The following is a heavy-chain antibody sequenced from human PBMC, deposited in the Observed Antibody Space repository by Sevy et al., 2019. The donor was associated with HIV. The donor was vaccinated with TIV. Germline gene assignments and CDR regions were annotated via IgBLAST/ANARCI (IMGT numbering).Heavy chain of an antibody. D-gene: IGHD1-26*01. V-gene: IGHV3-30*18. CDR1: GFSFSGYA. Sequence: GGSLRFSCAASGFSFSGYAIHWVRQAPGKGLEWVAVISFDGSNKYYADSVKGRFTISRDNSKNTLFLQMNSLRAEDTAVYYCAKEGAYSYTTYFDYWGQGTVVTVSS. CDR2: ISFDGSNK. CDR3: AKEGAYSYTTYFDY. J-gene: IGHJ4*02.